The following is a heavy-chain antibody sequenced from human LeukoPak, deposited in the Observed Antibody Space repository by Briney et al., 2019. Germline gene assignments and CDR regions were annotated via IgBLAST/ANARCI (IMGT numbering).Heavy chain of an antibody. J-gene: IGHJ4*02. Sequence: GRSLRLSCAASGFTFSSYAMHWVRQAPGKGLEWVAVISYDGSNKYYADSVKGRFTISRDNSKNTLYLQMNSLRAEDTAVYYCARDYCSSTSCYTFDYWGQGTLVTVSS. CDR1: GFTFSSYA. V-gene: IGHV3-30*01. CDR2: ISYDGSNK. D-gene: IGHD2-2*02. CDR3: ARDYCSSTSCYTFDY.